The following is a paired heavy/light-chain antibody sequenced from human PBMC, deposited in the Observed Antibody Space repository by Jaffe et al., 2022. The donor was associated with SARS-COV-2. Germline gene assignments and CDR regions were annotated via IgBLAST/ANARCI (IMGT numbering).Light chain of an antibody. J-gene: IGKJ4*01. CDR2: GAS. V-gene: IGKV3-15*01. Sequence: ETVMTQSPATLSVSPGERATLTCRASQSVNSNLAWYQQKPGQAPRLLIHGASTRATGIPGRFSGSGSGTEYTLTISSLQSEDFAVYYCQHYNSWPLTFGGGTKVETK. CDR1: QSVNSN. CDR3: QHYNSWPLT.
Heavy chain of an antibody. CDR1: GFTFSSTA. CDR3: ATLTSECPAN. J-gene: IGHJ4*02. V-gene: IGHV3-23*01. Sequence: EVQLLESGGGFVQPGGSLRLSCAASGFTFSSTAMTWVRQVPGRGLEWVSGVSRGGDSTFYADSVRGRFTIFRDNSKHTVYLQMNGLRAEDTAVYYCATLTSECPANWGQGTLVTVSS. CDR2: VSRGGDST.